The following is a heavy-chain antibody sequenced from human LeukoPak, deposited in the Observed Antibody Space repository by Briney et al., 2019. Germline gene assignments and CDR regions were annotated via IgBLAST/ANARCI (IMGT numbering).Heavy chain of an antibody. CDR3: AKWGGTKTIGTIWYGPLDY. Sequence: GGSLRLSCAASGFTFGKYIMTWVRQAPGNGLEWVSSICGGDDITFYADSVKGRFRISRDDSKNTVFLQISSLRVEDTGIYYCAKWGGTKTIGTIWYGPLDYWGQGTQVIVSS. CDR2: ICGGDDIT. D-gene: IGHD6-13*01. J-gene: IGHJ4*02. CDR1: GFTFGKYI. V-gene: IGHV3-23*01.